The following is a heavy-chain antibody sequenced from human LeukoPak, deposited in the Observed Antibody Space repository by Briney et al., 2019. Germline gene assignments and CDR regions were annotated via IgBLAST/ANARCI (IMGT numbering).Heavy chain of an antibody. CDR3: AKDPRTRGSGNPYFDY. Sequence: TGGSLRLSCAASGFTFSSYEMNWVRQAPGKGLEWVSAISGSGGSTYYADSVKGRFTTSRDNSKNTLYLQMNSLRAEDTAVYYCAKDPRTRGSGNPYFDYWGQGTLVTVSS. V-gene: IGHV3-23*01. J-gene: IGHJ4*02. CDR1: GFTFSSYE. CDR2: ISGSGGST. D-gene: IGHD3-10*01.